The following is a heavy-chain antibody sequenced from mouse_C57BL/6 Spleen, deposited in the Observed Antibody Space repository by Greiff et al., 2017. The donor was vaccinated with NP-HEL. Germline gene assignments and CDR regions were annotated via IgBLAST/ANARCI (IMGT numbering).Heavy chain of an antibody. CDR1: GYTFTSHW. CDR2: IFPGSGRT. D-gene: IGHD4-1*02. CDR3: ARPIQLGRGYFDV. J-gene: IGHJ1*03. Sequence: QVQLQQSGPELVRPGASVKISCKAPGYTFTSHWMQWVRQRPGQGLEWLGAIFPGSGRTSYNEKFKGTATLTVDTSSSTAYMQLSSLTSEDSAGYFWARPIQLGRGYFDVWGTGTTVTVSS. V-gene: IGHV1-56*01.